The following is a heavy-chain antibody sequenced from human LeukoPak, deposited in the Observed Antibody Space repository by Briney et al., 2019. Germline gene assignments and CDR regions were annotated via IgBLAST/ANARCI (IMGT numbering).Heavy chain of an antibody. CDR2: IYYSGTT. CDR1: GGSISSTGYY. CDR3: ARQPEYNFERSGYHFDY. J-gene: IGHJ4*02. Sequence: SETLSLTCSVSGGSISSTGYYWGWIRQPPGKGLEWIGSIYYSGTTNYSPSLKSRVAISVDTSKKQISLDLISVTAADTAVYYSARQPEYNFERSGYHFDYSGQGTVVTVSS. D-gene: IGHD3-22*01. V-gene: IGHV4-39*01.